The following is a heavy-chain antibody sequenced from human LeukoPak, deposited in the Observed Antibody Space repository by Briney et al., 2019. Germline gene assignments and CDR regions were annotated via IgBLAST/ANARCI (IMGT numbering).Heavy chain of an antibody. CDR2: IKQDGSEK. V-gene: IGHV3-7*03. Sequence: GGSLRLSCAASGFTFSNHWMTWVRQAPGKGLEWVGNIKQDGSEKYYVDSVKGRFTISRDNAKNSLYLQMNSLRAEDTALYYCAKDMEYYYGSGSYIIWGQGTLVTVSS. CDR3: AKDMEYYYGSGSYII. J-gene: IGHJ4*02. D-gene: IGHD3-10*01. CDR1: GFTFSNHW.